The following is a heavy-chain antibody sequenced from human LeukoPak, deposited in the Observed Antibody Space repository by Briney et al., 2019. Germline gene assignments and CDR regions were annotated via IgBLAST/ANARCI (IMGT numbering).Heavy chain of an antibody. V-gene: IGHV4-34*01. Sequence: PSETLSLTCAVYGGSFSGYYWNWIRQPPGKGPEWIGEINHSGSTSYNPSLKSRVTISVDTSNNQFSLTLNSVTAADTAVYYCARGLDYYGSGSYLNNWFDPWGQGTLVTVSS. CDR3: ARGLDYYGSGSYLNNWFDP. CDR1: GGSFSGYY. J-gene: IGHJ5*02. CDR2: INHSGST. D-gene: IGHD3-10*01.